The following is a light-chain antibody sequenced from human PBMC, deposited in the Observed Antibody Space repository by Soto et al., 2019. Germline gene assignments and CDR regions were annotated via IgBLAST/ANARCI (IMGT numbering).Light chain of an antibody. V-gene: IGKV3D-15*01. CDR3: QQHNSFSIT. Sequence: EIVMTQSPATMSVSPGEGATLSCRASQSMGSNVAWYQQKPGQAPRLLIYGASTRAAGIPARFSGSGSGTEFTLTINSLQADDFATYYCQQHNSFSITFGQGTRLEIK. CDR2: GAS. CDR1: QSMGSN. J-gene: IGKJ5*01.